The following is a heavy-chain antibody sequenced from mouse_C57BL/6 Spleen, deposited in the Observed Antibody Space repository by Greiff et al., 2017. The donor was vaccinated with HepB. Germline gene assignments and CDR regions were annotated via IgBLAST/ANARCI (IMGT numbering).Heavy chain of an antibody. D-gene: IGHD1-1*01. V-gene: IGHV1-50*01. J-gene: IGHJ1*03. CDR2: IDPSDSYT. CDR1: GYTFTSYW. Sequence: QVHVKQPGAELVKPGASVKLSCKASGYTFTSYWMQWVKQRPGQGLEWIGEIDPSDSYTNYNQKFKGTATLTVDPSSSTAYMQLSSLTSEDSAVYYCARSTTVVAHFDVWGTGTTVTVSS. CDR3: ARSTTVVAHFDV.